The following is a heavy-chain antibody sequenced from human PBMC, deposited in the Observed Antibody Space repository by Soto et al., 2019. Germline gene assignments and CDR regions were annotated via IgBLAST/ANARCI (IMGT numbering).Heavy chain of an antibody. CDR3: TSLYYGH. CDR1: EFTSANAW. V-gene: IGHV3-15*01. J-gene: IGHJ4*02. D-gene: IGHD4-17*01. Sequence: PGGSLRLSCAASEFTSANAWISWVRQAPGKGLEWVGRIKSKADGGTTDYAAPVKGRFTISRDESQNTLYLQMNSLKTEDTAVYYCTSLYYGHWGQGSLVTVS. CDR2: IKSKADGGTT.